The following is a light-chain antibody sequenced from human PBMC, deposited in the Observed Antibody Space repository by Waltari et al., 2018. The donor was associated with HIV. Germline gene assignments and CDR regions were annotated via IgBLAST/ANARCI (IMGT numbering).Light chain of an antibody. CDR2: DAS. V-gene: IGKV3-11*01. CDR1: LRVSNY. CDR3: QRRRNGPPR. J-gene: IGKJ1*01. Sequence: ENVLTQSPATLSLPPGESATLPFRASLRVSNYLAWYQQKPGQAPRLFIYDASNRATGIPGRFCGSGAGTDCTDTSSCREPEGFAVYYGQRRRNGPPRFGQGTKVEI.